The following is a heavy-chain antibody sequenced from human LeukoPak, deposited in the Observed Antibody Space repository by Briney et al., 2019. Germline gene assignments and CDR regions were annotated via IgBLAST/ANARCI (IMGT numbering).Heavy chain of an antibody. V-gene: IGHV3-23*01. Sequence: PGGSLRLSCAASGFTFSSYAMSWVRQAPGKGLEWVSAISGSGGSTYYADSVKGRFTISRDNSKNALYLQMNSLRAEDTAVYYCAKVVPIYYDSSVYYFDYWGQGTLSPSPQ. J-gene: IGHJ4*02. D-gene: IGHD3-22*01. CDR2: ISGSGGST. CDR3: AKVVPIYYDSSVYYFDY. CDR1: GFTFSSYA.